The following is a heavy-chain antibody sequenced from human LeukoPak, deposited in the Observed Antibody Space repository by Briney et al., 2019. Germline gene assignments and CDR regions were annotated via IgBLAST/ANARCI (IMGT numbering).Heavy chain of an antibody. CDR2: INPSDGAT. V-gene: IGHV1-46*01. Sequence: GASVKVSCKASGYTFTMYYIHWVRQAPGQGLEWMGMINPSDGATTYAQRFQGRVTMTRDMSTTTVYMDLRSLRSEDTAVCFCAREQRGGLSGSVGGLFASYYTYYYMDVWGRGTTVTVSS. CDR3: AREQRGGLSGSVGGLFASYYTYYYMDV. CDR1: GYTFTMYY. D-gene: IGHD3-16*01. J-gene: IGHJ6*03.